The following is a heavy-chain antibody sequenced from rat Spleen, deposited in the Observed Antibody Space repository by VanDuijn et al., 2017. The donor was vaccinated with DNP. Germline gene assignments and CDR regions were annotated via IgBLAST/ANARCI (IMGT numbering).Heavy chain of an antibody. Sequence: EVKLVESGGGLVQPGRSLKLSCAASGFIFFDYWMGWVRQAPGKGLEWIGQINKDSSTISYSPSLKDKLTISRDSAQNTLYLQMSKLGSEDTAIYYCARGPNYGGYADYFDYWGQGVMVTVSS. CDR2: INKDSSTI. CDR1: GFIFFDYW. V-gene: IGHV4-2*01. J-gene: IGHJ2*01. D-gene: IGHD1-11*01. CDR3: ARGPNYGGYADYFDY.